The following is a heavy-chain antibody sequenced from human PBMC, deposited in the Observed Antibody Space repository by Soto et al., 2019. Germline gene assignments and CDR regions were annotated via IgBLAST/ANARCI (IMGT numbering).Heavy chain of an antibody. CDR2: IIPIFGTA. Sequence: GASVKVSCKASGGTFSSYAVSWVRQAPGQGLEWMGGIIPIFGTANYAQKFQGRVTITADESTSTAYMELSSLRSEDTAVYYCARDWVERFRFSGSYYYGNYYYGMDVWGQGTTVTVSS. CDR1: GGTFSSYA. D-gene: IGHD3-10*01. V-gene: IGHV1-69*13. J-gene: IGHJ6*02. CDR3: ARDWVERFRFSGSYYYGNYYYGMDV.